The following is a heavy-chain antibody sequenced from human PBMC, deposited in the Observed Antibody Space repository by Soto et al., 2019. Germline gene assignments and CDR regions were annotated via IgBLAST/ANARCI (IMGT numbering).Heavy chain of an antibody. V-gene: IGHV4-34*01. D-gene: IGHD2-15*01. CDR1: GGSFSGYY. Sequence: SETLSLTCAVYGGSFSGYYWSWIRQPPGKGQEWIGEINHSGSTNYNPSLKSRVTISVDTSKNQFSLKLSSVTAADTAVYYCAGRSFIDSVELVVGGILKKNWIDPWGQGTLVTSPQ. CDR2: INHSGST. J-gene: IGHJ5*02. CDR3: AGRSFIDSVELVVGGILKKNWIDP.